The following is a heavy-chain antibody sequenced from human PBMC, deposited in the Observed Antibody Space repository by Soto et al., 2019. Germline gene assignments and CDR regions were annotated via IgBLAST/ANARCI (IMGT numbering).Heavy chain of an antibody. V-gene: IGHV3-23*01. J-gene: IGHJ4*02. D-gene: IGHD3-22*01. CDR2: ISGSGGST. CDR1: GFTFSSYA. CDR3: AKDDSRAKAFTMIVVVTFDY. Sequence: PGGSLRLSCAASGFTFSSYAMSWVRQAPGKGLEWVSAISGSGGSTYYADSVKGRFTISRDNSKNTLYLQMNSLRAEDTAVYYCAKDDSRAKAFTMIVVVTFDYWGQGTLVTVSS.